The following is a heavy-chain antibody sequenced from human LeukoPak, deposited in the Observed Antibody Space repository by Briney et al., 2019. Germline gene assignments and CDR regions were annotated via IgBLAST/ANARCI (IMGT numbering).Heavy chain of an antibody. D-gene: IGHD3-16*01. CDR2: IVSDGSFT. J-gene: IGHJ5*02. V-gene: IGHV3-74*01. Sequence: GGSLRLSCAASGFTFSNYAMYWVRQAPGKGLVWVSRIVSDGSFTTYADSVKGRFTISRDIAKNTLYLQMNSLRAEDTAVYYCARAEMGVPTDLWGQGTLVTVSS. CDR1: GFTFSNYA. CDR3: ARAEMGVPTDL.